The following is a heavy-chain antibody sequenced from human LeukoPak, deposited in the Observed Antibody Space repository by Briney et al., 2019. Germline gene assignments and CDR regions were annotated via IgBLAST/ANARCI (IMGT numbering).Heavy chain of an antibody. CDR3: ARAAGDYGGNSGVGDY. CDR2: ISAYNGNT. J-gene: IGHJ4*02. CDR1: GGTFSSYA. Sequence: GASVKVSCKASGGTFSSYAISWVRQAPGQGLEWMGWISAYNGNTNYAQKLQGRVTMTTDTSTSTAYMELRSLRSDDTAVYYCARAAGDYGGNSGVGDYWGQGTLVTVSS. D-gene: IGHD4-23*01. V-gene: IGHV1-18*01.